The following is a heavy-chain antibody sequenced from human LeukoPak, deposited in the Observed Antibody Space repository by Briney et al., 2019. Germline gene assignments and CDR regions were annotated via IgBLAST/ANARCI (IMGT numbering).Heavy chain of an antibody. J-gene: IGHJ4*02. CDR2: INHSGTT. V-gene: IGHV4-34*01. CDR1: GGSFSGYY. D-gene: IGHD2-2*01. Sequence: SETLSLTCAVYGGSFSGYYWSWIRQPPGKGLEWIGEINHSGTTNYNPSLKSRVTISVDTSKNQFSLKLSPVTAADTAVYYCARDLYQLLLYYWGQGTLVTVSS. CDR3: ARDLYQLLLYY.